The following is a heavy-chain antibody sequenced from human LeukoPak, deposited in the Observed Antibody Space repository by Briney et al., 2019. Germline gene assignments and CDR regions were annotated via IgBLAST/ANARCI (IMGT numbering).Heavy chain of an antibody. CDR1: GFTISSDY. Sequence: PGGSLRLSCAASGFTISSDYMSWVRQAPGKGLKWVSVIYSGGGTYYADSVRGRFTISRDNSKNTLYLQMNSLRAEDTAVYYCAREVGSSADYWGQGTLVTVSS. V-gene: IGHV3-53*01. CDR2: IYSGGGT. J-gene: IGHJ4*02. CDR3: AREVGSSADY. D-gene: IGHD6-13*01.